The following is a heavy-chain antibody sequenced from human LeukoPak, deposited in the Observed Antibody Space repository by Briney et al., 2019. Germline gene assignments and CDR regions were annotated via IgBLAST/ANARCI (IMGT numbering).Heavy chain of an antibody. D-gene: IGHD3-22*01. Sequence: PGGSLRLSCAASGFTLSSYAMSWVRQAPGKGLEWVSAISGSGGSTYYADSVKGRFTISRDNSKNTLYMQMKSLRAEDTAVYYCATYYYDSSGYFLPFDYWGQGTLVTVSS. V-gene: IGHV3-23*01. CDR1: GFTLSSYA. J-gene: IGHJ4*02. CDR3: ATYYYDSSGYFLPFDY. CDR2: ISGSGGST.